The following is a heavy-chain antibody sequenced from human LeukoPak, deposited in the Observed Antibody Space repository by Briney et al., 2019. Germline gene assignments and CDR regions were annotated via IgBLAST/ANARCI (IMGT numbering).Heavy chain of an antibody. Sequence: GGSLKLSCAASGFTFSSYEMNWVRQAPGKGLEWVSYISSSGSTIYYADSVKGRFTISRDNAKNSLYLQMNSLRAEDTAVYYCAELGITMIGGVWGKGTTVTISS. V-gene: IGHV3-48*03. CDR3: AELGITMIGGV. CDR2: ISSSGSTI. D-gene: IGHD3-10*01. J-gene: IGHJ6*04. CDR1: GFTFSSYE.